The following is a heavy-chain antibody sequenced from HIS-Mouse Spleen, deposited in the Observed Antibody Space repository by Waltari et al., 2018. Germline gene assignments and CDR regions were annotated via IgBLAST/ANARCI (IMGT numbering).Heavy chain of an antibody. CDR2: TYYRSKWYN. V-gene: IGHV6-1*01. Sequence: QLQLQQSGPGLVEPSQTLSLTCAIPGDRVPSNSAPWNSLRQSPSRGLEWLGRTYYRSKWYNDYAVSVKSRITINPDTSKNQFSLQLNSVTPEDTAVYYCARGYCTNGVCYDYWGQGTLVTVSS. J-gene: IGHJ4*02. CDR1: GDRVPSNSAP. D-gene: IGHD2-8*01. CDR3: ARGYCTNGVCYDY.